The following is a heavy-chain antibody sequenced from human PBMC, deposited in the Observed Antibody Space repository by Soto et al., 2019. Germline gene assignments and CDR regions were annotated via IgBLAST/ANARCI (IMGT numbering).Heavy chain of an antibody. CDR2: IYKSTTT. V-gene: IGHV4-30-4*01. J-gene: IGHJ5*01. CDR3: ARGRYCLTGRCFPNWFDS. D-gene: IGHD2-15*01. CDR1: GDSISTVDYF. Sequence: SETLSLTCSVSGDSISTVDYFWAWIRQPPGQALEYIGYIYKSTTTYYNPSFESRVAISLDTSKSQFSLTVTSVTAADTAVYFCARGRYCLTGRCFPNWFDSWGQGTLVTSPQ.